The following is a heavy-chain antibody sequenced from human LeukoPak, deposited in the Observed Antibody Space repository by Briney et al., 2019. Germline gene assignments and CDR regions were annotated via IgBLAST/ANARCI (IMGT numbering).Heavy chain of an antibody. CDR1: GYTFTSYD. CDR3: ARVFGPPSWYDFWSGYKPTDAFDI. V-gene: IGHV1-8*01. Sequence: GASVKVSCNASGYTFTSYDINWVRQATGQGNEWMGWMNPNSGNTAYAQQFQGRVTMTRNTSISTAYMELSSLRSEDTAVYYCARVFGPPSWYDFWSGYKPTDAFDIWGQGTMVTVSS. CDR2: MNPNSGNT. D-gene: IGHD3-3*01. J-gene: IGHJ3*02.